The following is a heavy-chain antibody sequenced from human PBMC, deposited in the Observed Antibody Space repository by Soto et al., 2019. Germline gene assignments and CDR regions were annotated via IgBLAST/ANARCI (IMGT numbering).Heavy chain of an antibody. CDR3: ARGQWLPRGEY. CDR1: GGSFSGYF. J-gene: IGHJ4*02. V-gene: IGHV4-34*01. D-gene: IGHD6-19*01. Sequence: QVQLQQWGAGLLKPSETLSLTCAVYGGSFSGYFWTWVRQLPGKGLEWIGEINHSGNTNYNPSLKSRATISTDPSGNQFSLRLTAVTAADTAVYYCARGQWLPRGEYWGQGTLVTVSS. CDR2: INHSGNT.